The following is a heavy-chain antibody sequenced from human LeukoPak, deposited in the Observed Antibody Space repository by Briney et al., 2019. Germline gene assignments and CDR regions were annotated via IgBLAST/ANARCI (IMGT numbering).Heavy chain of an antibody. CDR2: ISSSSISM. V-gene: IGHV3-48*01. CDR1: GFTFSSYS. D-gene: IGHD6-19*01. CDR3: AREYTLYRSGWFLDY. Sequence: PGGSLRLSCAASGFTFSSYSMVWVRQAPGKGLEWVSYISSSSISMYYADSVKGRFTISRDNAKNSLYVQMNSLRAEDTAVYYCAREYTLYRSGWFLDYWGQGTVVTVSS. J-gene: IGHJ4*02.